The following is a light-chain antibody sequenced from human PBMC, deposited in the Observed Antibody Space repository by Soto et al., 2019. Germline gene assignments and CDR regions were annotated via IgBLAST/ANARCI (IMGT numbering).Light chain of an antibody. V-gene: IGLV2-14*01. CDR3: SSYTRICTLV. Sequence: QSALTQPAYVSGSPGQSITISCTGTSSDVGGYNYVSWYQQHPGKAPKLMIYDVSNRPSGVSNRFSGSKSGNTASLTISGLQAEDEADYYCSSYTRICTLVFGGGTKLTVL. CDR1: SSDVGGYNY. CDR2: DVS. J-gene: IGLJ2*01.